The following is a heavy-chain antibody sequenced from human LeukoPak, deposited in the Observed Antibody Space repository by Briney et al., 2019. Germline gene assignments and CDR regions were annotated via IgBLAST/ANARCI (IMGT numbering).Heavy chain of an antibody. J-gene: IGHJ4*02. CDR1: GLTFSSSW. V-gene: IGHV3-7*01. Sequence: PGGSLRLSCAVSGLTFSSSWMDWVRQAPGKGLEWVASINPEGSEKYSAGSVKGRFTISRDNAKSSLYLQMDSLRVEDTAFYYCARDPAYSRLDYWGQGVLVTVSS. CDR2: INPEGSEK. CDR3: ARDPAYSRLDY. D-gene: IGHD5-18*01.